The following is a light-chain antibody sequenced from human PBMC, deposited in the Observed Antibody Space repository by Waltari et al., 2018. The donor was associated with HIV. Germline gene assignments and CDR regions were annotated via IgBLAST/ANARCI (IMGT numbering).Light chain of an antibody. CDR2: KDT. CDR1: ALPQQL. CDR3: KSEENSGTSMI. Sequence: SYELPQPPSVSVSPAPTAKIPCPGYALPQQLPYWYQQKPGQTPVVVINKDTERPSGIPERFSGSSSGTTATLTISGVQAEDEADYYCKSEENSGTSMIFGGGTKLTVL. J-gene: IGLJ2*01. V-gene: IGLV3-25*03.